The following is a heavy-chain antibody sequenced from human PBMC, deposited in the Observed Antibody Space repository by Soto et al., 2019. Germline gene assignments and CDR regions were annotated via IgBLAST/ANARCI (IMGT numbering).Heavy chain of an antibody. CDR1: GGSISGYY. V-gene: IGHV4-4*07. D-gene: IGHD2-2*01. CDR3: SRVGCSNSKCYTRGMDV. J-gene: IGHJ6*02. Sequence: SETLSLTCTVSGGSISGYYWSWVRQPAGKGLEWVGRIYSDGTTNYSPSLKSRVTRSLDTSKDQFSLHLNSVTAADTAVYYCSRVGCSNSKCYTRGMDVWGQGITVTVSS. CDR2: IYSDGTT.